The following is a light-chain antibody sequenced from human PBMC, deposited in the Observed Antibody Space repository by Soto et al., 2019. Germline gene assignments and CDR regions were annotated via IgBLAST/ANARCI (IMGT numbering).Light chain of an antibody. V-gene: IGKV3-11*01. J-gene: IGKJ3*01. CDR2: DAS. CDR3: QHRSNCPS. CDR1: QSVSSY. Sequence: EIVLTQSPATLSLSPGERATLSCRASQSVSSYLAWYQQKPGQAPRLLIYDASNRATGIPARFSGSGSVTDSPLTISSQDYEDSPFYYCQHRSNCPSFGPGTKVDIK.